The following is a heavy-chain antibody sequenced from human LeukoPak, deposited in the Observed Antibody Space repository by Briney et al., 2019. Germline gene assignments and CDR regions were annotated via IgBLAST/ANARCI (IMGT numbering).Heavy chain of an antibody. D-gene: IGHD6-19*01. V-gene: IGHV4-39*01. CDR3: ARRRAGRDWFDP. CDR2: TYYSGST. CDR1: GGSISGSSYY. Sequence: SETLSLTCTVSGGSISGSSYYWGWIRQPPGKGLEWIGSTYYSGSTYYNPSLKSRVTISVDTSKNQFSLKLNSVTATDTAVYYCARRRAGRDWFDPWGQGTLVTVSS. J-gene: IGHJ5*02.